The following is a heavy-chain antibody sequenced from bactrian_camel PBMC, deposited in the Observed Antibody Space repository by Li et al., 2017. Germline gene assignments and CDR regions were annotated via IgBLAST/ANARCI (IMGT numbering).Heavy chain of an antibody. CDR1: GYIYITNC. CDR3: ANTVFGSPYY. J-gene: IGHJ4*01. Sequence: VQLVESGGGSVQAGGSLRLSCVVSGYIYITNCMIWVRQAPGKGLEWVTTIESDGDSTYYTDSVKGRFTISRDNAKNTLYLQLNNLEIEDTAMYYCANTVFGSPYYWGQGTQVTVS. V-gene: IGHV3S1*01. CDR2: IESDGDST. D-gene: IGHD3*01.